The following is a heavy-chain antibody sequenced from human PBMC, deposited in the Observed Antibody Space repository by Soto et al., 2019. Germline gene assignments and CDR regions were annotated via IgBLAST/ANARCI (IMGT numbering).Heavy chain of an antibody. V-gene: IGHV5-51*01. D-gene: IGHD2-2*01. CDR3: ARLPRDCNKTSCYYADH. CDR1: GYDFNTDW. Sequence: GESLKISCRGSGYDFNTDWFGWVRQLPGKGLEWVGIMYPGDSDTRYNPSLQGHVTLSADVTVSTAFLQWRSLKTSDTGMYFCARLPRDCNKTSCYYADHWGHGTQVTVSS. CDR2: MYPGDSDT. J-gene: IGHJ4*01.